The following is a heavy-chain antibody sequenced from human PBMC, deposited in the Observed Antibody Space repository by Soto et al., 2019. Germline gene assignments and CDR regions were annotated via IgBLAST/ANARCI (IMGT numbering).Heavy chain of an antibody. D-gene: IGHD4-4*01. CDR1: GFTFSSYA. CDR2: ISYDGSNK. V-gene: IGHV3-30-3*01. Sequence: QVQLVESGGGVVQPGRSLRLSCAASGFTFSSYAMHWVRQAPGKGLEWVAVISYDGSNKYYTDSVKGRFIISRDNSKYXLYLQMNSLRAEDTAVYYCARPLWRDDYNWGYFDLWGRGTLVTVSS. J-gene: IGHJ2*01. CDR3: ARPLWRDDYNWGYFDL.